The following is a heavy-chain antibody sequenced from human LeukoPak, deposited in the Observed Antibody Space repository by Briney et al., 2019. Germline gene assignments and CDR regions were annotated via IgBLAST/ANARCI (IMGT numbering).Heavy chain of an antibody. CDR3: ARSPDSSGWYGYYFDY. Sequence: PSETLSLTCAVYGGSFSGYYWSWIRQPPGKGLEWIGEINHSGSTNYNPSLKSRVTISVDTSKNQFSLKLSSVTAADTAVYYCARSPDSSGWYGYYFDYWGQGTLVTVSS. D-gene: IGHD6-19*01. J-gene: IGHJ4*02. V-gene: IGHV4-34*01. CDR2: INHSGST. CDR1: GGSFSGYY.